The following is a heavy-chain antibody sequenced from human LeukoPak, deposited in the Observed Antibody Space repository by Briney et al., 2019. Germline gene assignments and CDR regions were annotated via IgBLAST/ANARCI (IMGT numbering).Heavy chain of an antibody. Sequence: PGGSLRLSCSASGFTFSSYDMHWVRQAPGKGLEYVSAISSNGGSTYYADSVKGRFTISRDNSKNTLYLQMSSLRAEDTAVYYCVKGFGELLSRYWGQGTLVTVSS. CDR1: GFTFSSYD. CDR3: VKGFGELLSRY. D-gene: IGHD3-10*01. CDR2: ISSNGGST. J-gene: IGHJ4*02. V-gene: IGHV3-64D*06.